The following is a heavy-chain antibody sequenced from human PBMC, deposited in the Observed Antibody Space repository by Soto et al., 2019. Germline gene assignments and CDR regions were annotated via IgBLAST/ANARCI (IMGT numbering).Heavy chain of an antibody. CDR3: AKGDDYVDREHFDY. CDR2: ISGSGGST. J-gene: IGHJ4*02. V-gene: IGHV3-23*01. CDR1: GFTFSSYA. Sequence: LRLCCAASGFTFSSYAMSWVRQAPGKGLEWVSAISGSGGSTYYADSVKGRFTISRDNSKNTLYLQMNSLRAEDTAVYYCAKGDDYVDREHFDYRGPGTQVTVSS. D-gene: IGHD4-17*01.